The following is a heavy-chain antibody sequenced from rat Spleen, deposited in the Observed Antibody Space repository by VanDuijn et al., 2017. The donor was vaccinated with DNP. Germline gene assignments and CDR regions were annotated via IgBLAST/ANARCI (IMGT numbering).Heavy chain of an antibody. V-gene: IGHV5-20*01. CDR1: GFTFSDYY. CDR2: ISYNGGTP. J-gene: IGHJ2*01. CDR3: TRDPDY. Sequence: EVLLVESDGGLVQPGRSLKLSCAVSGFTFSDYYMAWVRQAPAKGLEWVATISYNGGTPYYRDSVKGRFTISRDNSQNTLYLQMNSLRSEDTATYYCTRDPDYWGQGVMVTVSS.